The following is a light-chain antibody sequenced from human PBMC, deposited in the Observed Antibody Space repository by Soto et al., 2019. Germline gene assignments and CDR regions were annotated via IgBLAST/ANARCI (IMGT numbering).Light chain of an antibody. CDR1: SSNIGSNT. J-gene: IGLJ2*01. V-gene: IGLV1-44*01. CDR3: AGWDDSLSGVV. CDR2: SDG. Sequence: QSVLTQPPSVSGTPGQRVTISCSGSSSNIGSNTVSWYQQLPGTAPRLLIYSDGQRPSGVPARFSDSKSGTLASLAISGLQSEDEADYYCAGWDDSLSGVVFGGGTKLTVL.